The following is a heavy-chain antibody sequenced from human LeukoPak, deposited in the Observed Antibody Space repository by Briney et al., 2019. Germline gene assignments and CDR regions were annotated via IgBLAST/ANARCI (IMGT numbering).Heavy chain of an antibody. D-gene: IGHD3-16*01. CDR3: AKDSDLAVWGAFDY. J-gene: IGHJ4*02. CDR1: GFTFSSYW. CDR2: IKQDGSEK. V-gene: IGHV3-7*03. Sequence: GGSLRLSCAASGFTFSSYWMSWVRQAPGKGLEWVANIKQDGSEKYYVDSVKGRFTISRDNAKNSLYLQMNSLRAEDTAVYYCAKDSDLAVWGAFDYWGQGTLVTVSS.